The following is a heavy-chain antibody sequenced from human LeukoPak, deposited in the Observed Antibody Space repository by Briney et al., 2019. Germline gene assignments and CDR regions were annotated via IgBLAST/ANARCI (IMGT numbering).Heavy chain of an antibody. CDR3: ARGRSYFYASGALYGMDV. V-gene: IGHV1-2*02. Sequence: ASVKVSCKASGYTFTGYFIHWVRQAPGQGLEWMRWINSRSGGTNSAQKFQGRVTMTRDTSITTAYMELNSLRSDDTAVYYCARGRSYFYASGALYGMDVWGPGTTVIVSS. CDR1: GYTFTGYF. CDR2: INSRSGGT. D-gene: IGHD3-10*01. J-gene: IGHJ6*02.